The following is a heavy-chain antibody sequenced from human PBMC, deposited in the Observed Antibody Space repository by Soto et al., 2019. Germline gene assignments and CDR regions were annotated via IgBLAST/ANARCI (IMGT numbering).Heavy chain of an antibody. CDR3: ARQRLTIFGVVIKGDDP. V-gene: IGHV1-18*04. J-gene: IGHJ5*02. CDR1: GYTFTSYG. D-gene: IGHD3-3*01. Sequence: ASVKVSCKASGYTFTSYGISWVRQAPGQGLEWMGWISAYNGNTNYAQKLQGRVTMTTDTSTSTAYMALRSLRSDDTAVYYCARQRLTIFGVVIKGDDPWGQGTLVTVYS. CDR2: ISAYNGNT.